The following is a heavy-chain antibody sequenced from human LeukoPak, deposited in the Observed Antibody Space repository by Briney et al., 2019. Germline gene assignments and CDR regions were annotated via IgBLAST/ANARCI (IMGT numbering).Heavy chain of an antibody. CDR1: GFTFSSYA. CDR2: ISYDGSNK. CDR3: ARSQRRYQLLYWFDP. V-gene: IGHV3-30*04. D-gene: IGHD2-2*01. J-gene: IGHJ5*02. Sequence: PGGSLRLSCAASGFTFSSYAMHWVRQAPGKGLEWVAVISYDGSNKYYADSVKGRFTISRDNSKNTLYLQMNSLRAEDTAVYNCARSQRRYQLLYWFDPWGQGTLVTVSS.